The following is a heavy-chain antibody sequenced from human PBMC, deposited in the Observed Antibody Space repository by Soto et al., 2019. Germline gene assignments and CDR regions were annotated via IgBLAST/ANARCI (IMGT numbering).Heavy chain of an antibody. J-gene: IGHJ4*02. CDR1: GGSLTSYY. Sequence: SETLSVTCPVSGGSLTSYYSSWIRQPPGKGLEWIGYIYFSGSANYNPSLKSRVTISVDTSKNQFSLKLSSVTAADTAVYYCARRYSGYGDYWGQGTLVTVSS. CDR3: ARRYSGYGDY. V-gene: IGHV4-59*08. D-gene: IGHD5-12*01. CDR2: IYFSGSA.